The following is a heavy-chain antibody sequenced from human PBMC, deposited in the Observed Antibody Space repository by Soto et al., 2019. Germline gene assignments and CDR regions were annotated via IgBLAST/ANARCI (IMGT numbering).Heavy chain of an antibody. J-gene: IGHJ4*02. V-gene: IGHV1-69*08. CDR3: ARDSPIGSTFSGYDAIDS. D-gene: IGHD5-12*01. Sequence: QVQLVQSGAEVKKPGSSVKVSCKASGGTFSTSTFTWVRQAPGQGLEWMGRTIPLLNVADYAQDFQGRLTITADKXTXTXXMEMTSLTSKDTAVYYCARDSPIGSTFSGYDAIDSWGQGTLVTVSS. CDR2: TIPLLNVA. CDR1: GGTFSTST.